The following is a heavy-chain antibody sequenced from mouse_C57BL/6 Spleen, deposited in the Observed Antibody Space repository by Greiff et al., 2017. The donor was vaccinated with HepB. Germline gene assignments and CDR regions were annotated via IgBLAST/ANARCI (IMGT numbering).Heavy chain of an antibody. J-gene: IGHJ1*03. V-gene: IGHV5-9*01. D-gene: IGHD1-1*01. Sequence: EVKLMESGGGLVKPGGSLKLSCAASGFTFSSYTMSWVRQTPEKRLEWVATISGGGGNTYYPDSVKGRFTISRDNAKNTLYLQMSSLGSEDTALYYCARHGSREYFDVWGTGTTVTVSS. CDR2: ISGGGGNT. CDR3: ARHGSREYFDV. CDR1: GFTFSSYT.